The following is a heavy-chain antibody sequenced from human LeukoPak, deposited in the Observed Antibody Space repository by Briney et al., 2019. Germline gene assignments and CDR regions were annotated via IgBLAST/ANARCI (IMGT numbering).Heavy chain of an antibody. CDR2: INPNGGGT. CDR3: TRALRLGELSSNYY. V-gene: IGHV1-2*02. D-gene: IGHD3-16*02. J-gene: IGHJ4*02. CDR1: GYTFTAYY. Sequence: GASVKVSCKASGYTFTAYYMHWVRQAPGQGLEWMGWINPNGGGTDSAQKFQGRGTMTRDTSISTAYMELSRLRSDDTAVYYCTRALRLGELSSNYYWGQGTLVTVSS.